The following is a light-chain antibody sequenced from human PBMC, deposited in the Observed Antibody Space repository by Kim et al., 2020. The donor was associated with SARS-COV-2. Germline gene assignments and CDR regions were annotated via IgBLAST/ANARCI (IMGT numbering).Light chain of an antibody. CDR2: GNN. V-gene: IGLV1-40*01. CDR3: QSYDISQWWV. J-gene: IGLJ2*01. Sequence: GQRVTISCTGSSSNIGAGYDVHWYQHLPGTAPILLIYGNNKRPSGFPDRFAGSTSGTSASLTITGDQADDEADYYCQSYDISQWWVFGGGTRLTVL. CDR1: SSNIGAGYD.